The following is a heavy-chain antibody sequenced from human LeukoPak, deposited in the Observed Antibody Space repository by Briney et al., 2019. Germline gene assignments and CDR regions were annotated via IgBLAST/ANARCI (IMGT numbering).Heavy chain of an antibody. V-gene: IGHV1-3*01. J-gene: IGHJ4*02. D-gene: IGHD2-15*01. CDR2: INAGNGNT. CDR1: GYTFTSYA. Sequence: ASVKVSCKASGYTFTSYAMQWVRQAPGQRLEWMGWINAGNGNTKYSQKFQGRVTITRDTSASTAYMELSSLRSEDTAVYYCARGLDCSGGSCYSDYLYYFDYWGQGTLVTVSS. CDR3: ARGLDCSGGSCYSDYLYYFDY.